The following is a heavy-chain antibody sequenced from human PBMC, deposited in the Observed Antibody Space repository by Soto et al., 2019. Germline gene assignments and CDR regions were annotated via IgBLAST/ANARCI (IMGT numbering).Heavy chain of an antibody. CDR1: GYTFTGYY. CDR3: ARDYGAVAGTGYYYGMDV. D-gene: IGHD6-19*01. V-gene: IGHV1-2*04. Sequence: ASVKVSCKASGYTFTGYYMRWVRQAPGQGLEWMGWINPNSGGTNYAQKFQGWVTMTRDTSISTAYMGLSRLRSDDTAVYYCARDYGAVAGTGYYYGMDVWGQGTTVTVSS. CDR2: INPNSGGT. J-gene: IGHJ6*02.